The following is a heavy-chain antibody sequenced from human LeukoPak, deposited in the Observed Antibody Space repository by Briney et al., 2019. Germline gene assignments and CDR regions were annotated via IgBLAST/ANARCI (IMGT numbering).Heavy chain of an antibody. D-gene: IGHD1-26*01. CDR2: INPSVGTT. CDR1: GYTFTKYY. J-gene: IGHJ3*02. Sequence: ASVKVSCKASGYTFTKYYIHWVRQAPGQGLEWMGIINPSVGTTLYSQKFQGRVTMTRDTSTSTVYMELSSLRSEDTAVYYCASGIVGATMNAFDIWGQGTMVTVSS. CDR3: ASGIVGATMNAFDI. V-gene: IGHV1-46*01.